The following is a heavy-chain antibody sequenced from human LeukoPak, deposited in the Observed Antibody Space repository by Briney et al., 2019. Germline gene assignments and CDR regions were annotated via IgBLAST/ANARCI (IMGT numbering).Heavy chain of an antibody. J-gene: IGHJ1*01. D-gene: IGHD6-13*01. CDR3: ARVAAGIGFFQH. CDR1: GGPISSSSYY. CDR2: IYYSGST. Sequence: SETLSLTCTVSGGPISSSSYYWGWIRQPPGKGLEWIGSIYYSGSTYYNPSLKSRVTISVGTSKNQLSLKLSSVTAADTAVYYCARVAAGIGFFQHWGQGTLVTVSS. V-gene: IGHV4-39*07.